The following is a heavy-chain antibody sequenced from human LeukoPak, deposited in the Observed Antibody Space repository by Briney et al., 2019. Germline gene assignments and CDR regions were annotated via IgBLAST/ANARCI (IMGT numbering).Heavy chain of an antibody. J-gene: IGHJ6*03. D-gene: IGHD6-13*01. CDR1: GFTFSSYW. CDR3: ARDPGSSFPMDV. CDR2: IKKDGSEK. V-gene: IGHV3-7*01. Sequence: GGSLRLSCAASGFTFSSYWMSWVRQAPGKGLEWVANIKKDGSEKYYVDSVKGRFTISRDNSKNTLYLQMNSLRAEDTAVYYCARDPGSSFPMDVWGKGTTVTVSS.